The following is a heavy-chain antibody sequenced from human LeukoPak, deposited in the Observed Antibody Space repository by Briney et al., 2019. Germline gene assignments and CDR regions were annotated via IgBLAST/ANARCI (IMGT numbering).Heavy chain of an antibody. V-gene: IGHV3-72*01. CDR1: GFTFSDHY. J-gene: IGHJ4*02. D-gene: IGHD3-10*01. CDR2: TRNKANSYTT. Sequence: GGSLRLSCAASGFTFSDHYMDWVRQAPGKGLEWVGRTRNKANSYTTEYAASVKGRFTISRDDSKNSLYLQMNSLKTEDTAVYYCARESYGFGELTHWGQGTLVTVSS. CDR3: ARESYGFGELTH.